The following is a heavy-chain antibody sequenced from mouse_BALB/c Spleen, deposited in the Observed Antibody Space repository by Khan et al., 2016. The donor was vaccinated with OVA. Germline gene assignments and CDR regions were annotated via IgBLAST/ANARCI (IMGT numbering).Heavy chain of an antibody. V-gene: IGHV1-18*01. Sequence: VQLQQPGPELVKPGASVKISCKTSGYTFPEYTVHWVKQSLGKSLDWIGVINPKNGGTAYNQKFKGMATWTVDKSSSTAYMKFRSLTSEDSAVYYCARDAGRYWGQGTSVTVAS. J-gene: IGHJ4*01. CDR1: GYTFPEYT. CDR2: INPKNGGT. D-gene: IGHD3-3*01. CDR3: ARDAGRY.